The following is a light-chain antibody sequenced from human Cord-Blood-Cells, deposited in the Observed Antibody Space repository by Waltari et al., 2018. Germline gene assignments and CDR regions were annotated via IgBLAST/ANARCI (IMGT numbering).Light chain of an antibody. J-gene: IGKJ4*01. CDR3: QQRSNWPLT. CDR2: DAS. CDR1: QRVSSY. V-gene: IGKV3-11*01. Sequence: EIVLTQSPATLSLSPGACATLSCRASQRVSSYLAWYQQKPGQAPRLLIYDASNRATGIPARFSGSGSGTDFTLTISSLEPEDFAVYYCQQRSNWPLTFGGGTKVEIK.